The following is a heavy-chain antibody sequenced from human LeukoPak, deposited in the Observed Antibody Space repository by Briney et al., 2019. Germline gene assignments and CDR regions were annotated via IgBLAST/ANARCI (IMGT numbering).Heavy chain of an antibody. D-gene: IGHD2-2*01. Sequence: ASVKVSCKASGYTFTSYYMHWVRQAPGQGLEWMGIINPSGGSTSYAQKFQGRVTMTRDMSTSTVYMELSSLRSEDTAVYYCARYPSTLSYWFDPWGQGTLVTVSP. CDR1: GYTFTSYY. J-gene: IGHJ5*02. CDR3: ARYPSTLSYWFDP. V-gene: IGHV1-46*01. CDR2: INPSGGST.